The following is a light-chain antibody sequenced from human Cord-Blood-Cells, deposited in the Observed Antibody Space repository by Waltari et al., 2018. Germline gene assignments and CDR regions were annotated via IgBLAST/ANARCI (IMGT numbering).Light chain of an antibody. CDR3: QQYDSAPRN. CDR2: WAN. Sequence: DIVMTQSPDSLAVSRGERATITCKSRQCVLYSSNNKNYLAWYKQKPGQPAKLLIYWANTRESGVPARFSGRGYGTDFNLSIRCLQGEDVAVYYSQQYDSAPRNFGPGPKLEIK. V-gene: IGKV4-1*01. CDR1: QCVLYSSNNKNY. J-gene: IGKJ2*02.